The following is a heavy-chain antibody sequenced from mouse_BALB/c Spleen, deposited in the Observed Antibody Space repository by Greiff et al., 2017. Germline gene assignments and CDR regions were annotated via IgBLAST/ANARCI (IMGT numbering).Heavy chain of an antibody. J-gene: IGHJ3*01. V-gene: IGHV1-80*01. CDR1: GYAFSSYW. CDR2: IYPGDGDT. D-gene: IGHD2-4*01. CDR3: ARSHYDYEPGFAY. Sequence: QVHVKQSGAELVRPGSSVKISCKASGYAFSSYWMNWVKQRPGQGLEWIGQIYPGDGDTNYNGKFKGKATLTADKSSSTAYMQLSSLTSEDSAVYFCARSHYDYEPGFAYWGQGTLVTVSA.